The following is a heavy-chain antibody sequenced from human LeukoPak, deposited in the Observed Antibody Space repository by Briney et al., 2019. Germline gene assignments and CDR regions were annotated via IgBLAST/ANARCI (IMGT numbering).Heavy chain of an antibody. V-gene: IGHV1-2*02. CDR1: GYTFTGYY. Sequence: ASVKVSCKASGYTFTGYYMHWVRQAPGQGLEWMGWINPNSGGTNYAQKFQGRVTMTRDTSISTAYMELSRLRSDDTAVYYCARDGGYCSSTGCYTGYFQHWGQGTLVTVSS. J-gene: IGHJ1*01. D-gene: IGHD2-2*02. CDR3: ARDGGYCSSTGCYTGYFQH. CDR2: INPNSGGT.